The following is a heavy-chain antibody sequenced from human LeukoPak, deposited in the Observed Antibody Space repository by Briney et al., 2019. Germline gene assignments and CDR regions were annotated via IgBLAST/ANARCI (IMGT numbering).Heavy chain of an antibody. CDR1: GGTFSSYA. CDR3: ARRPRTANWFDP. Sequence: AASVKVSCKASGGTFSSYAISWVRQAPGQGLEWMGGIIPIFGTANYAQKFQGRVTITADKSTSTAYMELSSLRSEDTAVYYCARRPRTANWFDPWGQGTLVTVSS. D-gene: IGHD4-17*01. V-gene: IGHV1-69*06. J-gene: IGHJ5*02. CDR2: IIPIFGTA.